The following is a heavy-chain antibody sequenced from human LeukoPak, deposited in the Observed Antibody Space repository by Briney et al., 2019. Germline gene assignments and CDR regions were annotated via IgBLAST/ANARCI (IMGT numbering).Heavy chain of an antibody. CDR2: LYYIGNT. Sequence: SETLSLTCTVSGGSISSSSYYWGWIRQPPGKGLESIGSLYYIGNTYYNPSLNSRVTISVDTSKNQFSLKLSSVTAADTAVYYCARQTKGSRFCSGGSCYSRWFDPWGQGTLVTVSS. CDR1: GGSISSSSYY. J-gene: IGHJ5*02. V-gene: IGHV4-39*01. D-gene: IGHD2-15*01. CDR3: ARQTKGSRFCSGGSCYSRWFDP.